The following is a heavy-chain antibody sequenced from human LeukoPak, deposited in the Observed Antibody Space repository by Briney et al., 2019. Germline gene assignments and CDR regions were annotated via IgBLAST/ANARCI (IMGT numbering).Heavy chain of an antibody. Sequence: SETLSLTCAVYGGSFSGYYWSWIRQPPGKVLEWIGEIKHSGSTNYNPSLKSRVTISVDTSKNQFSLKLSSVTAADTAVYYCAREVIVVVPAAIYVDYWGQGTLVTVSS. D-gene: IGHD2-2*01. CDR3: AREVIVVVPAAIYVDY. CDR1: GGSFSGYY. J-gene: IGHJ4*02. V-gene: IGHV4-34*01. CDR2: IKHSGST.